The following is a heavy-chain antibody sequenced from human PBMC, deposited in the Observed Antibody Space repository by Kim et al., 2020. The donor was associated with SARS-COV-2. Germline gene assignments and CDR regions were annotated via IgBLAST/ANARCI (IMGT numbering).Heavy chain of an antibody. J-gene: IGHJ6*02. CDR3: AKGNTASGYSGVDV. D-gene: IGHD6-25*01. CDR2: ISARGDRI. Sequence: GGSLRLSCAASEFTFSSSAMNWVRQAPGKGLQWVSVISARGDRIFYANSVKVRFTISRDNSKNTLYLQTNSLRAEDTSLDYCAKGNTASGYSGVDVWGQGTTVAFSS. CDR1: EFTFSSSA. V-gene: IGHV3-23*01.